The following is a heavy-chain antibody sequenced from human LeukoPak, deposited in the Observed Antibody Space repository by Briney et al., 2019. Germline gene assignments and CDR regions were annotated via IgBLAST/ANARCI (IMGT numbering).Heavy chain of an antibody. J-gene: IGHJ6*03. CDR2: IKQDGSEK. CDR3: ARDKAVAGYYYYYYMDV. V-gene: IGHV3-7*01. Sequence: PGGSLRLSCAASGFTFSSYWMSWVRQAPGKGREWVANIKQDGSEKYYVDSVKGRFTISRDNAKNSLYLQMNSLRAEDTAVYYCARDKAVAGYYYYYYMDVWGKGTTVTVSS. D-gene: IGHD6-19*01. CDR1: GFTFSSYW.